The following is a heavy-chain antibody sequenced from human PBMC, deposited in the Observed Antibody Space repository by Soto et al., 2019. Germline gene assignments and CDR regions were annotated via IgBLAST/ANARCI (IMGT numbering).Heavy chain of an antibody. CDR1: GFTFSSYS. CDR3: ARFEGDY. CDR2: ISSSSTI. V-gene: IGHV3-48*02. D-gene: IGHD3-9*01. Sequence: GGSLRLSCAASGFTFSSYSMNWVRQAPGKGLEWVSYISSSSTIYYADSVKGRFTISRDNAKNSLYLQMNSLRDEDTAVYYCARFEGDYWGQGTLVTVSS. J-gene: IGHJ4*02.